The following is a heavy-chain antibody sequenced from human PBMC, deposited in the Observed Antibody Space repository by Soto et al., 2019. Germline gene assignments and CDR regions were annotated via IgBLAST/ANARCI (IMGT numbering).Heavy chain of an antibody. J-gene: IGHJ3*01. CDR1: GYPFPSYG. V-gene: IGHV1-18*01. D-gene: IGHD3-16*01. CDR3: GVQYHRLGYFDF. CDR2: INTLNGKT. Sequence: EASVKVSCTYSGYPFPSYGITWVRQATGQGLEWMGRINTLNGKTDFVQRLQGRITMTADTSTTTCYIELMNVRSADAAISYCGVQYHRLGYFDFLGQVTLGTVAS.